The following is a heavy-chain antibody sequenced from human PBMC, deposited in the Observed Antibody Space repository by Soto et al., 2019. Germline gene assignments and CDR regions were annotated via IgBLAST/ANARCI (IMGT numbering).Heavy chain of an antibody. V-gene: IGHV3-15*01. CDR2: IKSKTDGGTT. Sequence: GGSLRLSCAASGFTFSNAWMSWVRQAPGKGLEWVGRIKSKTDGGTTDYAAPVKGRFTISRDDPKNTLYLQMNSLKTEDTAVYYCTNDFDYGDLTPYDYWGQGTLVTVSS. D-gene: IGHD4-17*01. CDR3: TNDFDYGDLTPYDY. CDR1: GFTFSNAW. J-gene: IGHJ4*02.